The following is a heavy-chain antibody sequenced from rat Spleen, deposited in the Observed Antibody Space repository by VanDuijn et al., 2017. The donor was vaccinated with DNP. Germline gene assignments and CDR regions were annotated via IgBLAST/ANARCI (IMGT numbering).Heavy chain of an antibody. D-gene: IGHD4-4*01. V-gene: IGHV5-22*01. CDR3: ARHGGCYYWYFDF. CDR2: ISYEGSST. J-gene: IGHJ1*01. CDR1: GFTFSDYY. Sequence: EVQLVESGGGLVQPGRSLKLSCAASGFTFSDYYMAWVRQAPKKGLEWVASISYEGSSTYYGDSVKGRFTISRDNAKSTLYLQMNSLRSEDTATYYCARHGGCYYWYFDFWGPGTMVTVSS.